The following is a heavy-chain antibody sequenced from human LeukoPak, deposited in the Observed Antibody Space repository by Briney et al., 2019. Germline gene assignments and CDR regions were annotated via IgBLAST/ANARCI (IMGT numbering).Heavy chain of an antibody. D-gene: IGHD6-6*01. Sequence: PSETLSLTCTVSGGSISSYYWSWIRQPPGKGLEWIGYIYYSGSTNYNPSLKSRVTISVDTSKNQFSLKLSSVTAADTAVYYCAGGWGYSSSSLRFDPWGQGTLATVSS. CDR2: IYYSGST. CDR3: AGGWGYSSSSLRFDP. V-gene: IGHV4-59*01. CDR1: GGSISSYY. J-gene: IGHJ5*02.